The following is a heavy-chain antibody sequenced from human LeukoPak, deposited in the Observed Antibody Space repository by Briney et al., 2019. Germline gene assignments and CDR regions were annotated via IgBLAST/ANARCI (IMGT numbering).Heavy chain of an antibody. CDR3: ARDHNYAFDN. V-gene: IGHV3-48*04. D-gene: IGHD1-1*01. CDR2: IGISSGNT. J-gene: IGHJ4*02. CDR1: GFIYLYYS. Sequence: GGSLRLSCAAPGFIYLYYSRNWVRQAPGRGREWISYIGISSGNTKYADSVKGRFTISGENDKKSLYLQLNSLRVEDTAVYYCARDHNYAFDNWGQGTLVTVSS.